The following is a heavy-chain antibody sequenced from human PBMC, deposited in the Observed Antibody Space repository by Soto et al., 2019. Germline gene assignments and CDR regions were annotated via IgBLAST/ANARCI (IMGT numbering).Heavy chain of an antibody. J-gene: IGHJ4*02. CDR3: ARGIAATGPFPSFDY. CDR1: DGSFTVYD. Sequence: PSVTLSLTCTVSDGSFTVYDWSWIRQSPDKGLEWIGEITHSGSTSYTPSLKSRVAISVDTSKHHFSLKLISVTAADTAVYYCARGIAATGPFPSFDYWGQGTLVTVSS. V-gene: IGHV4-34*01. CDR2: ITHSGST. D-gene: IGHD6-13*01.